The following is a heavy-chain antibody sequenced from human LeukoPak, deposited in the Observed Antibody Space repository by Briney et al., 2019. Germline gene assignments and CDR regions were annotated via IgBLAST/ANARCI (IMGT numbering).Heavy chain of an antibody. CDR2: IYYSGST. Sequence: SETLSLTCTVSGGSVSSGNYYWSWIRQPPGKGLEWIGNIYYSGSTDYNPSLKSRVTISVDTSKNQFSLKLNSVTAADTAVYYCARVAYYYESSGYRFDYWGQGTLVTVSS. CDR1: GGSVSSGNYY. CDR3: ARVAYYYESSGYRFDY. D-gene: IGHD3-22*01. J-gene: IGHJ4*02. V-gene: IGHV4-61*01.